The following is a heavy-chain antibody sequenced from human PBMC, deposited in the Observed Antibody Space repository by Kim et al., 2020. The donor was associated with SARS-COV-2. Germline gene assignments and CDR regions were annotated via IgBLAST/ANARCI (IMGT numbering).Heavy chain of an antibody. CDR3: ARDDRAAGTRYYYYGMDV. CDR2: IIPIFGTA. CDR1: GGTFSSYA. J-gene: IGHJ6*02. Sequence: SVKVSCKASGGTFSSYAISWVRQAPGQGLEWMGGIIPIFGTANYAQKFQGRVTITADESTSTAYMELSSLRSEDTAVYYCARDDRAAGTRYYYYGMDVWGQGTTVTVSS. D-gene: IGHD6-13*01. V-gene: IGHV1-69*13.